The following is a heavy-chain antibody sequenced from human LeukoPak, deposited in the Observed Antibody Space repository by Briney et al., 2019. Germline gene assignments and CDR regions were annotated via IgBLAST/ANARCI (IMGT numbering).Heavy chain of an antibody. Sequence: GGSLRLSCAASGFTFDDYAMHWVRQAPGKGLEWVSGISWNSGNIGYADSVKGQFTISRDNAKNSLYLQMNSLRAEDTALYYCAKDPGWGSTDYWGQGTLVTVSS. CDR2: ISWNSGNI. D-gene: IGHD3-10*01. CDR1: GFTFDDYA. V-gene: IGHV3-9*01. CDR3: AKDPGWGSTDY. J-gene: IGHJ4*02.